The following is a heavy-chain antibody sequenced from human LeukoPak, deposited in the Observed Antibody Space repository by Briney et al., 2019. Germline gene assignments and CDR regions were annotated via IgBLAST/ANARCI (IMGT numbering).Heavy chain of an antibody. CDR2: TYYRSKWYN. D-gene: IGHD6-19*01. V-gene: IGHV6-1*01. J-gene: IGHJ6*02. Sequence: SHTLSLTCAISGDSVSSDSAAWSWIRQSPSRGLEWLGRTYYRSKWYNDYALSVKSRITINPDTSKNQLSLQLNSVTPEDTAVYYCARDRYSSDWSYYYAIDVWGQGATVTVSS. CDR3: ARDRYSSDWSYYYAIDV. CDR1: GDSVSSDSAA.